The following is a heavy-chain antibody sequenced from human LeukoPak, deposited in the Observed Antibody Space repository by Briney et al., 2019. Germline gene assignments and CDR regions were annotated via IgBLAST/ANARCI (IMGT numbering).Heavy chain of an antibody. V-gene: IGHV3-49*04. CDR2: IRSKADGGTT. D-gene: IGHD6-19*01. Sequence: GGSLRLSCTASGFSFGDYAMTWVRQAPGKGLEWLGFIRSKADGGTTEYAASVEGRFTISRDDSKRIVYLQMNSLRAEDTAVYYCAKKMYTRDGYGGLDYWGQGPLVTVS. J-gene: IGHJ4*02. CDR1: GFSFGDYA. CDR3: AKKMYTRDGYGGLDY.